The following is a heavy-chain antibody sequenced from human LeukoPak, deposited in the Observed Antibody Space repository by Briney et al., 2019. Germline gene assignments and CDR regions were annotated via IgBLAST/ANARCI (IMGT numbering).Heavy chain of an antibody. CDR1: GGSISSSSYY. CDR2: IYYSGST. Sequence: SETLSLTCTVSGGSISSSSYYWGWIRQPPGKGLEWIGRIYYSGSTYYNPSLKSRVTISVDTSKNQFSLKLSSVTPADTAVYYCARALVLRRGYSSGSYYYFDYWGQGTLVPVSP. V-gene: IGHV4-39*07. D-gene: IGHD5-18*01. CDR3: ARALVLRRGYSSGSYYYFDY. J-gene: IGHJ4*02.